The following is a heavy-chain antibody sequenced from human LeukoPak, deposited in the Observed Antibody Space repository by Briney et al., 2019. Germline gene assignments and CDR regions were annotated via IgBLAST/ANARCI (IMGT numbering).Heavy chain of an antibody. CDR1: GFTFSDNY. Sequence: GGSLRLSCAASGFTFSDNYMSWIRQAPGKGLEWVSSISSSSSYIYYADSVKGRFTISRDNAKNSLYLQMNSLRAEDTAVYYCARGGGYYDILTGYSPGAFDIWGQGTMVTVPS. CDR2: ISSSSSYI. CDR3: ARGGGYYDILTGYSPGAFDI. V-gene: IGHV3-11*06. D-gene: IGHD3-9*01. J-gene: IGHJ3*02.